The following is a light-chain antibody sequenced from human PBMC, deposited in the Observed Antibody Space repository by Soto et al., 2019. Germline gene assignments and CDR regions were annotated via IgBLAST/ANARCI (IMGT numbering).Light chain of an antibody. Sequence: DVQLTQSPSTLSASVGDSVTITCRASQNVTTSLAWYQHKPGKAPKLLMFDVSNLESGVPSRFSGSGSRTEFTLSISSLHSDDLATYYCQQYDYSRTFGQGTKVDIK. J-gene: IGKJ1*01. CDR1: QNVTTS. V-gene: IGKV1-5*01. CDR2: DVS. CDR3: QQYDYSRT.